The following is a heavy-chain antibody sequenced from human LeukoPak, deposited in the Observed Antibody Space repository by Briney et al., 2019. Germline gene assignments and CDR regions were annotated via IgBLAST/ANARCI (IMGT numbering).Heavy chain of an antibody. D-gene: IGHD5-18*01. CDR3: ARDAQLWSNWFDP. CDR2: ISSSGSTI. CDR1: GFTFSDYY. J-gene: IGHJ5*02. V-gene: IGHV3-11*04. Sequence: PGGSLRLSCAASGFTFSDYYMSWIRQAPGKGLEWVSYISSSGSTIYYADSVKGRFTISRDSAKNSLYLQMNSLRAEDTAVYYCARDAQLWSNWFDPWAREPWSPSPQ.